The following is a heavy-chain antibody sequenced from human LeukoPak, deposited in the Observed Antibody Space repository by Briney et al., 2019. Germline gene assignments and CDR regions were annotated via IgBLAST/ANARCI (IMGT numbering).Heavy chain of an antibody. CDR2: ISGSGGST. CDR1: GFTFSSYA. CDR3: AKFRGYSYGPIGY. Sequence: GGSLRLSCTASGFTFSSYAMSWVRQAPGKGLEWVSAISGSGGSTFYADSVKGRFTISRDNSKNTLYLQMNSLRAEDTAVYYCAKFRGYSYGPIGYWGQGTLVTVSS. D-gene: IGHD5-18*01. V-gene: IGHV3-23*01. J-gene: IGHJ4*02.